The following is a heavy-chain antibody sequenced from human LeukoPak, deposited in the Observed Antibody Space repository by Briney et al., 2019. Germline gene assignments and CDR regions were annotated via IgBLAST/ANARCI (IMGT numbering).Heavy chain of an antibody. CDR1: GYTFTSYY. V-gene: IGHV1-46*01. D-gene: IGHD6-13*01. CDR3: ARDLLSIAAAASPLDV. J-gene: IGHJ6*04. Sequence: GSVKVSCKASGYTFTSYYMHWVRQAPGQGLEWMGIINPSGGSTSYAQKFQGRVTMTRDMSTSTVYMEPSSLRSEDTAVYYCARDLLSIAAAASPLDVWGKGTTVTVSS. CDR2: INPSGGST.